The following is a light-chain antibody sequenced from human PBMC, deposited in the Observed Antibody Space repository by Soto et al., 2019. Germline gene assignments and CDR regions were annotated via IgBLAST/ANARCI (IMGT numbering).Light chain of an antibody. J-gene: IGKJ1*01. CDR3: QQYNEWPWT. Sequence: EIVMTQSPATLSVSPGGRATLSCRASQSISDTLAWYQQKPGLAPRLLIYDASYRANGIPDRFSGSGSGTGFTLTISSLQSEDFALYYCQQYNEWPWTFGQGTKVDIK. CDR2: DAS. CDR1: QSISDT. V-gene: IGKV3D-15*01.